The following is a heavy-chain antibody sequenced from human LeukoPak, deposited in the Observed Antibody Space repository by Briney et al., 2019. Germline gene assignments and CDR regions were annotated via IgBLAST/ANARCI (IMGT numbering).Heavy chain of an antibody. J-gene: IGHJ3*01. Sequence: GGSLRLSCAASEFIVSINYMTWVRQAPGKGLEWVSYISSSGSTIYYADSVKGRFTISRDNAKNSLYLQMNSLRAEDTAVYYCARDFLHLGGWGQGTMVTVSS. CDR2: ISSSGSTI. CDR3: ARDFLHLGG. V-gene: IGHV3-11*04. CDR1: EFIVSINY. D-gene: IGHD3-16*01.